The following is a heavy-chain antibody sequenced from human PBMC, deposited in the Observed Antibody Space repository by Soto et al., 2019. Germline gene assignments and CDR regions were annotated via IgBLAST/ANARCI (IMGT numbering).Heavy chain of an antibody. Sequence: AGESLKISCKGSGHNFTSYWISWVRQMPGKGLEWMGRIDPSDSYTNYSPSFQGHVTISADNSISTAYLQWSSLKASDTAIYYCASDYDFWSGLFDYRGQGTLVTVSS. D-gene: IGHD3-3*01. CDR2: IDPSDSYT. CDR1: GHNFTSYW. V-gene: IGHV5-10-1*01. CDR3: ASDYDFWSGLFDY. J-gene: IGHJ4*02.